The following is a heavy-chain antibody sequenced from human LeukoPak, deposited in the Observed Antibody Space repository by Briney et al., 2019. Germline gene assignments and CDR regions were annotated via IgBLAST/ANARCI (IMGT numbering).Heavy chain of an antibody. CDR3: AGRLWTSSSFNDY. CDR1: GFTFGNYW. D-gene: IGHD6-6*01. J-gene: IGHJ4*02. V-gene: IGHV3-74*01. CDR2: INADGSNR. Sequence: GGSLRLSCAASGFTFGNYWMHWVRQAPGKGLVWVSGINADGSNRIYADSVKGRFTMSRDNAKNTLYLQLNSLRAEDTAVYYCAGRLWTSSSFNDYWGQGTVVTVSS.